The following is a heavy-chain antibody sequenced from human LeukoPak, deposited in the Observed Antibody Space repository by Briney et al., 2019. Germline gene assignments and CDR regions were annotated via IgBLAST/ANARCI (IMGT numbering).Heavy chain of an antibody. Sequence: PGGSLRLSCASSGFIFSSYEMNGVREARERGLEEGLYISSSGSTIYYADSVKGRFPISRDNAKNSLYLQMNSLRAEDTAVYYCAGERRGYCSGGSCGDYWGQGTLVTVSS. J-gene: IGHJ4*02. D-gene: IGHD2-15*01. CDR3: AGERRGYCSGGSCGDY. CDR1: GFIFSSYE. V-gene: IGHV3-48*03. CDR2: ISSSGSTI.